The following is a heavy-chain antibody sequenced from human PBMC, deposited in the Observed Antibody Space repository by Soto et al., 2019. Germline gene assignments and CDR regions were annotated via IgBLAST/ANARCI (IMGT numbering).Heavy chain of an antibody. D-gene: IGHD3-16*01. Sequence: EVQLLESGGDVVRPGGSLRLSCAASGFTFSSYAMGWVRQAPGKGLEWVAGVSRAGTYTFYADSVRGRFSISRDNSRDTVALHMNALRGDDTAVYFCVNYTVTEVLGESWGQGTLCSVSS. CDR2: VSRAGTYT. CDR1: GFTFSSYA. V-gene: IGHV3-23*01. J-gene: IGHJ5*02. CDR3: VNYTVTEVLGES.